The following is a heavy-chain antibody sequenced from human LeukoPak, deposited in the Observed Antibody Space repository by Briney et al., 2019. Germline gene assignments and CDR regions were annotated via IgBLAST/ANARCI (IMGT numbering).Heavy chain of an antibody. CDR3: ATDTAMVYWYFDL. D-gene: IGHD5-18*01. Sequence: GGSLTLSCAASGFTFSSYWMHWLRQAPAKGLVWVSRINSDGSSTSYADSVKGRFTISRDNAKNTLYLKMNSLTDEATAVYYCATDTAMVYWYFDLWGRGTLVTVSP. CDR1: GFTFSSYW. CDR2: INSDGSST. V-gene: IGHV3-74*01. J-gene: IGHJ2*01.